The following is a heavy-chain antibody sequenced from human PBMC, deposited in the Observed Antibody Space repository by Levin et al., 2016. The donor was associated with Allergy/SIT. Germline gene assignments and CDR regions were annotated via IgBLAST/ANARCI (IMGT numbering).Heavy chain of an antibody. D-gene: IGHD2-21*02. CDR3: ARVGGGDWNDLYYFDY. Sequence: VRQAPGKGLEWVSYISSSGSTIYYADSVKGRFTISRDNAKNSLYLQMNSLRAEDTAVYYCARVGGGDWNDLYYFDYWGQGTLVTVSS. J-gene: IGHJ4*02. V-gene: IGHV3-48*03. CDR2: ISSSGSTI.